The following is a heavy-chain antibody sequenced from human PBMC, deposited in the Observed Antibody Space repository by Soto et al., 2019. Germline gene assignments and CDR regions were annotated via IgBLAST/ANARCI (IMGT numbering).Heavy chain of an antibody. CDR2: MYYSGST. CDR1: GDSIGTDGYY. V-gene: IGHV4-31*11. D-gene: IGHD3-3*01. J-gene: IGHJ5*02. CDR3: ARGGVLRFLKWFPGGWPDP. Sequence: QVQLQESGPGLVKPSHTLSLTCAVSGDSIGTDGYYWSWIRQVPGKGLEWIGHMYYSGSTSYNPSLKSRVTISGDTSKNQFSLSLTSVTAADTAVYFCARGGVLRFLKWFPGGWPDPWGQGTLVSVSS.